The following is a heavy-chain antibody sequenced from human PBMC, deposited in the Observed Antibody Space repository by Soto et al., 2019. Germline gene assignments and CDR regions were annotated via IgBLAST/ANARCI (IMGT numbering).Heavy chain of an antibody. CDR1: GGSFSGYY. Sequence: PSETLSLTCAVYGGSFSGYYWSWIRQPPGKGLEWIGEINHSGSTNYNPSLKSRVTISVDTSKNQFSLKLSSVTAADTAVYYCARKGVAGKKDYWGQGTLVTVSS. J-gene: IGHJ4*02. V-gene: IGHV4-34*01. CDR3: ARKGVAGKKDY. D-gene: IGHD6-19*01. CDR2: INHSGST.